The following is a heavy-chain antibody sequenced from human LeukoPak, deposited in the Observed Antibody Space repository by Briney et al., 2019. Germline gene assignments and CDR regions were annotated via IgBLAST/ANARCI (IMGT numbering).Heavy chain of an antibody. CDR3: ATREWELLGLDY. Sequence: GASVKVSCKVSGYTLTELSMHWVRQAPGKGLERMGGFDPEDGETIYAQKFQGRVTMTEDTSTDTAYMELSSLRSEDTAVYYCATREWELLGLDYWGQGTLVTVSS. V-gene: IGHV1-24*01. CDR2: FDPEDGET. CDR1: GYTLTELS. D-gene: IGHD1-26*01. J-gene: IGHJ4*02.